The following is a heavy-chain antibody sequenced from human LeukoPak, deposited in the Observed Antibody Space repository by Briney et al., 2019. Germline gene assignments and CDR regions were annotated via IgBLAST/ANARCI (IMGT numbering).Heavy chain of an antibody. CDR2: IYSGGST. Sequence: GGSLRLSCAASGFTVSSNYMSWVRQAPGKGLEWVSVIYSGGSTYYADSVKGRFTISRDNSKNTLYFQMNSLRAEDTAVYYCARLNYGDPLDYWGQGTLVTVSS. J-gene: IGHJ4*02. CDR3: ARLNYGDPLDY. V-gene: IGHV3-53*01. CDR1: GFTVSSNY. D-gene: IGHD4-17*01.